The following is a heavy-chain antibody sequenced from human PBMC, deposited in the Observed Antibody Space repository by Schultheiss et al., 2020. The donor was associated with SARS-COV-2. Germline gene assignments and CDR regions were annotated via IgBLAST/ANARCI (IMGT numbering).Heavy chain of an antibody. CDR1: GFTFSNAW. J-gene: IGHJ4*02. Sequence: GESLKISCAASGFTFSNAWMSWVRQAPGKGLEWVGRIKSKTDGGTTDYAAPVKGRFTISRDDSKNTLYLQMNSLKTEDTAVYYCTTDQYCSSTSCYIVDYWGQGTLVTVSS. V-gene: IGHV3-15*01. CDR3: TTDQYCSSTSCYIVDY. CDR2: IKSKTDGGTT. D-gene: IGHD2-2*02.